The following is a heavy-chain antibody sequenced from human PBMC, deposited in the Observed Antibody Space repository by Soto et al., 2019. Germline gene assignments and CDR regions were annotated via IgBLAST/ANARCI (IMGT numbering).Heavy chain of an antibody. Sequence: GGSLRLSCTASGFTFGDYAMSWFRQAPGKGLEWVGFIRSKAYGGTTEYAASVKGRFTISRDDSKSIAYLQMNSLKTEDTAVYYCTRDPCSGGRCYYYYGMDVWGQGTTVTVS. J-gene: IGHJ6*02. V-gene: IGHV3-49*03. CDR3: TRDPCSGGRCYYYYGMDV. CDR2: IRSKAYGGTT. CDR1: GFTFGDYA. D-gene: IGHD2-15*01.